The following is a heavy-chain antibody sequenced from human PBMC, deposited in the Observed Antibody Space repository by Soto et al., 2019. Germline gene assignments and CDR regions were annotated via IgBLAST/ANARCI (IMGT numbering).Heavy chain of an antibody. D-gene: IGHD6-13*01. V-gene: IGHV1-69*08. CDR1: GGTFSSYT. CDR2: IIPILGIA. J-gene: IGHJ4*02. Sequence: QVQLVQSGAEVKKPGSSVKVSCKASGGTFSSYTISWVRQAPGQGLEWMGRIIPILGIANYAQKFQGRVTITADKPTSTHEMELSSLRSEDTGVYDCARERLRQQLYCYLGQGTLVT. CDR3: ARERLRQQLYCY.